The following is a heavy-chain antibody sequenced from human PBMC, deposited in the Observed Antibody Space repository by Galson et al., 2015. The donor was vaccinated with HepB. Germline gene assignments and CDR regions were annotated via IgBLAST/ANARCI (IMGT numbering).Heavy chain of an antibody. Sequence: SLRLSCAASGFTFSSYAMHWVRQAPGKGLEWVAVISYDGSNKYYADSVKGRFTISRDNSKNTLYLQMNSLRAEDTAVYYCARVFSPSYDHYPMDVWGKGTTVTVSS. J-gene: IGHJ6*04. CDR2: ISYDGSNK. V-gene: IGHV3-30-3*01. CDR1: GFTFSSYA. D-gene: IGHD2/OR15-2a*01. CDR3: ARVFSPSYDHYPMDV.